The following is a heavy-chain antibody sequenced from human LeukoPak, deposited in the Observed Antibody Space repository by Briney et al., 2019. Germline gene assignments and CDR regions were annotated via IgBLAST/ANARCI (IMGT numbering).Heavy chain of an antibody. CDR1: GYNFTSHW. V-gene: IGHV5-51*01. D-gene: IGHD2-21*02. J-gene: IGHJ3*01. CDR3: ARGHHVVVATATWASDAFDL. Sequence: GESLKISCKGSGYNFTSHWFGWVRQMPGKGLEWMGIIYPGDSDSRQSPSLRGQVTISADKSINTAYLQWNSLRASDTAMYYCARGHHVVVATATWASDAFDLWGQGTMVTVSS. CDR2: IYPGDSDS.